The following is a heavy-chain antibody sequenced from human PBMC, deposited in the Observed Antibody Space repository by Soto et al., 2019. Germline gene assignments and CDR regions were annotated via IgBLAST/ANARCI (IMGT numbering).Heavy chain of an antibody. D-gene: IGHD5-12*01. Sequence: QVQLVESGGGVVQPGTSLRLSWSASGFTFGNFGMHWVRQSPGKGLEWVSIITYDGSRKHYIDSVKGRFTISRDNSKNTVFLQMNSLRAEDSAVYYCAKDIHADRDTYHYGADYWGQGTLVTVSS. CDR2: ITYDGSRK. V-gene: IGHV3-30*18. CDR3: AKDIHADRDTYHYGADY. J-gene: IGHJ4*02. CDR1: GFTFGNFG.